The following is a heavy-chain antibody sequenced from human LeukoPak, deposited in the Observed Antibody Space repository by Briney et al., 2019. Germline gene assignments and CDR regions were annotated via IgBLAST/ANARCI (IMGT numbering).Heavy chain of an antibody. Sequence: GGSLRLSCEASGFXFNRYAMHWVRQAPGKGLEWVAFISYDGSNKYFADSVKGRFTISRDNSKNTVYLQMDSLRAEDTAVYYCARDRNLDSWGQGTLVTVSS. CDR2: ISYDGSNK. J-gene: IGHJ4*02. V-gene: IGHV3-30-3*01. CDR3: ARDRNLDS. CDR1: GFXFNRYA.